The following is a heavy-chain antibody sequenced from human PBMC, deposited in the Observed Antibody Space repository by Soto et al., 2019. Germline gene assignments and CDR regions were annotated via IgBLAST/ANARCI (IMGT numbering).Heavy chain of an antibody. CDR3: ASDMYGSYGQYYGMDV. D-gene: IGHD3-16*01. J-gene: IGHJ6*02. CDR2: ISEGGGST. V-gene: IGHV3-74*01. Sequence: EVQLVESGGGLVQPGGSLRLSCAASGFIFRSYWMHWVRQAPGKGLVWVSRISEGGGSTGYADSVKGRFTISRDNAKNTLYLQMNSLRGEDTAVYYCASDMYGSYGQYYGMDVWGQGTTVTVSS. CDR1: GFIFRSYW.